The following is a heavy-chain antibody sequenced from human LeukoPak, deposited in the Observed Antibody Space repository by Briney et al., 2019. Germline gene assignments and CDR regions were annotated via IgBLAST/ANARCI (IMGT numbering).Heavy chain of an antibody. CDR2: IYYSGST. CDR3: ARVEKYTSSGPTDP. D-gene: IGHD6-13*01. J-gene: IGHJ5*02. V-gene: IGHV4-59*12. CDR1: GFTFRTYT. Sequence: GSLRLSCAASGFTFRTYTMNWVRQAPGKGLEWIGNIYYSGSTYYTPSLKSRVTISIDTTKNQFSLMLSSVTAADTAVYYCARVEKYTSSGPTDPWGQGTLVTVSS.